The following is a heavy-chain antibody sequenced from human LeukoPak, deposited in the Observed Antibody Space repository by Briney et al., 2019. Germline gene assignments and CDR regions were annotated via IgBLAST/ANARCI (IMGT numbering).Heavy chain of an antibody. CDR3: ARDKLTEAFDI. J-gene: IGHJ3*02. CDR1: GFTFSSYA. D-gene: IGHD4/OR15-4a*01. V-gene: IGHV3-30-3*01. CDR2: ISYDGSNK. Sequence: GGSLRLSCAASGFTFSSYAMHWVRQAPGKGLEWVAVISYDGSNKYYADSVKGRFTISRDNSKNTLYLQMNSLRAEDTAVYYCARDKLTEAFDIWGQGTMVTVSS.